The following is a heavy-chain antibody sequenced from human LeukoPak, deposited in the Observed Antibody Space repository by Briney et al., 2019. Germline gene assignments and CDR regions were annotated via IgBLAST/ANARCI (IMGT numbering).Heavy chain of an antibody. CDR2: IIPILGIA. CDR1: GGTFSSYA. CDR3: ARAGYCSSTSCYYYFDY. Sequence: ASVKVSCKASGGTFSSYAISWVRQAPGQGLEWMGRIIPILGIANYAQKFQGRVTITADKSTSTAYMELRSLRSEDTAVYYCARAGYCSSTSCYYYFDYWGQGTLVTVSS. D-gene: IGHD2-2*01. J-gene: IGHJ4*02. V-gene: IGHV1-69*04.